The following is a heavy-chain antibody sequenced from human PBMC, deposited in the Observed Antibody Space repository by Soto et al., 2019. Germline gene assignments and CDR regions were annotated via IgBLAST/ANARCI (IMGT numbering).Heavy chain of an antibody. V-gene: IGHV3-48*02. D-gene: IGHD2-15*01. CDR2: INGSSSTI. CDR1: GFTFSAYT. J-gene: IGHJ4*02. Sequence: EVQLVESGGGLVQPGGSLRLSCSASGFTFSAYTMNWVRQAPGKGLEWVSYINGSSSTIYYADSVKGRFTISGDNAENSFYLQMTSLRDEDTAVYYWARGDRFRCSVGRCLSDGLFDYWGQGTLVTVSS. CDR3: ARGDRFRCSVGRCLSDGLFDY.